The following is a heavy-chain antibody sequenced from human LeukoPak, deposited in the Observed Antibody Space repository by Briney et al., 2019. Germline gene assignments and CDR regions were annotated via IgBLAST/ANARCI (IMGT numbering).Heavy chain of an antibody. CDR2: IYPGDSDT. D-gene: IGHD2-2*01. CDR3: ARSGVPGAMTWFDP. J-gene: IGHJ5*02. V-gene: IGHV5-51*01. CDR1: GYSFPTYW. Sequence: GESLKISCRASGYSFPTYWIAWVRQMPGKGLEWMGIIYPGDSDTRYSPSFQGQVTISADKSINTAYLQWRSLKASDTAMYYCARSGVPGAMTWFDPWGQGTLVTVPS.